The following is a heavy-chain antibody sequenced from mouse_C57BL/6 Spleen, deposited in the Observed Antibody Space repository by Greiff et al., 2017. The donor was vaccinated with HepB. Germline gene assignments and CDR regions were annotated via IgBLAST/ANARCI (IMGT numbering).Heavy chain of an antibody. J-gene: IGHJ2*01. CDR3: ARYYYGSSYEGDY. CDR2: IHPNSGST. CDR1: VYTFTSYW. V-gene: IGHV1-64*01. Sequence: QVHVKQPGAELVKPGASVKLSCKASVYTFTSYWMHWVKQRPGQGLEWIGMIHPNSGSTNYNEKFKSKATLTVDKSSSTAYMQLSSLTSEDSAVYYCARYYYGSSYEGDYWGQGTTLTVSS. D-gene: IGHD1-1*01.